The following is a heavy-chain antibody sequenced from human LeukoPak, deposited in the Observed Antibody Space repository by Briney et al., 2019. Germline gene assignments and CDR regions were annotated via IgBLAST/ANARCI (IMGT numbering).Heavy chain of an antibody. CDR1: GDSVSSSRYF. Sequence: SETLSLTCTVSGDSVSSSRYFRGWIRQPPGKGLEWIGTISYSGNPYFNPSLKSRVTISVDTSKNQFSLKLSSVTAADTAVYYCARQVGLCYFDFWGQGTLVTVSS. CDR2: ISYSGNP. J-gene: IGHJ4*02. V-gene: IGHV4-39*01. CDR3: ARQVGLCYFDF.